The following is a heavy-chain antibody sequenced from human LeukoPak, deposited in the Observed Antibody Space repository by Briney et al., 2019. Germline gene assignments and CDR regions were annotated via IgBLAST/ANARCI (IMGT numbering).Heavy chain of an antibody. CDR2: IIPILGIA. CDR1: GGTFSSYA. V-gene: IGHV1-69*04. CDR3: ARDDSSSWYLFDY. D-gene: IGHD6-13*01. Sequence: SVKGSCKASGGTFSSYAISWVRQAPGQGLEWMGRIIPILGIANYAQKFQGRVTITADKSTSTAYMELSSLRSEDTAVYYCARDDSSSWYLFDYWGQGTLVTVSS. J-gene: IGHJ4*02.